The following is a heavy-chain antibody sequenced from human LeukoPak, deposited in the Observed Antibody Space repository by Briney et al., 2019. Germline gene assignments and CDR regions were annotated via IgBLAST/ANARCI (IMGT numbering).Heavy chain of an antibody. V-gene: IGHV5-51*01. Sequence: GESLKISYKGSGYSFTSYWIGWVRQMPGKGLEWMGIIYPGDSDTRYSPSFQGQVTISADKSISTAYLQWSSLKASDTAMYYCARSASLIAVAGTDYFDYWGQGTLVTVSS. CDR1: GYSFTSYW. D-gene: IGHD6-19*01. J-gene: IGHJ4*02. CDR2: IYPGDSDT. CDR3: ARSASLIAVAGTDYFDY.